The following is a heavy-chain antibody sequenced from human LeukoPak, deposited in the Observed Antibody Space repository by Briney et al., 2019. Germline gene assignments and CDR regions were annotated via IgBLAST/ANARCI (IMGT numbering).Heavy chain of an antibody. CDR2: ISSSSSYI. CDR3: ARDPVGAYYDFWSGYSPYYFDY. V-gene: IGHV3-21*01. D-gene: IGHD3-3*01. CDR1: GFTFSSYS. Sequence: GGSLRLSCAASGFTFSSYSMNWVRQAPGKGLEWVSSISSSSSYIYYADSVKGRFTISRDNAKNSLYLQMNSLRAEDTAMYYCARDPVGAYYDFWSGYSPYYFDYWGQGTLVTVSS. J-gene: IGHJ4*02.